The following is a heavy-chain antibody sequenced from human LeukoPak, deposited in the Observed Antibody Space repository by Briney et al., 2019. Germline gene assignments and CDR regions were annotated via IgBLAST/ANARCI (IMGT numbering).Heavy chain of an antibody. V-gene: IGHV3-23*01. CDR1: GFTFSSYA. D-gene: IGHD4-11*01. CDR3: AKDLATVIGKDYFDY. Sequence: PGGSLRLSCAASGFTFSSYAMSWVRQAPGKGLEWVSAISGSGGSTYYADSVKGRFTISRDNSQNTLYLQMNSLRAEDTAVYYCAKDLATVIGKDYFDYWGQGTLVTVSS. CDR2: ISGSGGST. J-gene: IGHJ4*02.